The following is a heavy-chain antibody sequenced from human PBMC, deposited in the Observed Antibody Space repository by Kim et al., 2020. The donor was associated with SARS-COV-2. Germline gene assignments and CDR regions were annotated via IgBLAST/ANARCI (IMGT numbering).Heavy chain of an antibody. CDR1: GGSISSYY. CDR2: IYYSGST. J-gene: IGHJ4*02. D-gene: IGHD1-20*01. CDR3: ARGSSPLITGTPHPFDY. V-gene: IGHV4-59*01. Sequence: SETLSLTCTVSGGSISSYYWSWIRQPPGKGLEWIGYIYYSGSTNYNPSLKSRVTISVDTSKNQFSLKLSSVTAADTAVYYCARGSSPLITGTPHPFDYWGQGTLVTVSS.